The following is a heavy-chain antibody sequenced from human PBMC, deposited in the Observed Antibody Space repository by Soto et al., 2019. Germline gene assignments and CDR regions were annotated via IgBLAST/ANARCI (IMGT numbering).Heavy chain of an antibody. V-gene: IGHV3-30*18. D-gene: IGHD3-10*01. CDR1: GFTFSSYG. J-gene: IGHJ4*02. CDR3: AKGAHYYGSGSFDY. CDR2: ISYDGSNK. Sequence: QVQLVESGGGVVQPGRSLRLSCAASGFTFSSYGMHWVRQAPGKGLEWVAVISYDGSNKYYADSVKGRFTISRDNSKNTLYLQMNSLRAEDTAVYYCAKGAHYYGSGSFDYWGQGTLVTVSS.